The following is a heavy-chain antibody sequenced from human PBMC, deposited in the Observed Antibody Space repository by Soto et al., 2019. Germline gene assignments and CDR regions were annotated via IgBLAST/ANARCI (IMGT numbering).Heavy chain of an antibody. CDR2: IYYSWRT. V-gene: IGHV4-39*01. CDR3: ARHACTVTTSRFDY. Sequence: ETLSLTCTASGASVSSSSYYWGWIREPPGKGLEWIGSIYYSWRTYYKPSLKSRVTIFVDTSKKQFSLKLSSVTATETAVYFCARHACTVTTSRFDYWGQGTVVTVSS. CDR1: GASVSSSSYY. D-gene: IGHD4-4*01. J-gene: IGHJ4*02.